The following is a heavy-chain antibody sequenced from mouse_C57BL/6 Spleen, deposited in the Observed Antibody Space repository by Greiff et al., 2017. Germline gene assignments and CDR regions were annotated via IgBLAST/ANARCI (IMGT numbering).Heavy chain of an antibody. D-gene: IGHD3-2*02. J-gene: IGHJ2*01. CDR1: GYTFTDYE. CDR2: IDPETGGT. Sequence: QVQLQQSGAELVRPGASVTLSCKASGYTFTDYEMHWVKQTPVHGLEWIGAIDPETGGTAYNQKFKGKAILTADKSSSTAYMELRSLTSEDSAVDYCTRPDSSGYYDYWGQGTTLTVSS. CDR3: TRPDSSGYYDY. V-gene: IGHV1-15*01.